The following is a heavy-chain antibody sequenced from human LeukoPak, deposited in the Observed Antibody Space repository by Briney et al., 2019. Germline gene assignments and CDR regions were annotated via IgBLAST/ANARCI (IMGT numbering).Heavy chain of an antibody. J-gene: IGHJ4*02. V-gene: IGHV3-74*01. CDR3: ARGPDHGGSYYPD. Sequence: GGSLRLSCAASGFRFSNSWMYWVRQGPGKGPVWVSRMKTDGTTIEYADSVKGQITISRDNAKNTLFLQMSSLRVEDTAVYYCARGPDHGGSYYPDWGQGTRVTVSS. D-gene: IGHD3-10*01. CDR1: GFRFSNSW. CDR2: MKTDGTTI.